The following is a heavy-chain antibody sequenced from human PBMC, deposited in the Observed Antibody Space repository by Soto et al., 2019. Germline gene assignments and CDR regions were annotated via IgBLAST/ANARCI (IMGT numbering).Heavy chain of an antibody. J-gene: IGHJ6*02. V-gene: IGHV3-30-3*01. CDR2: ISYGGSNK. Sequence: GGSLRLSCAASGFTFSSYAMHWVRQPPGKGLEALAVISYGGSNKYYADSVKGRITISRDNSKNTLYLQMNSLRAEDTAVYYCAIASGQGLVRASYYYCYGLDVWGQGTTVTVSS. D-gene: IGHD6-19*01. CDR3: AIASGQGLVRASYYYCYGLDV. CDR1: GFTFSSYA.